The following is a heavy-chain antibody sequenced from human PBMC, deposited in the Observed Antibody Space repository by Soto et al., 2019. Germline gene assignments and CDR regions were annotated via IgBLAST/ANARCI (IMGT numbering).Heavy chain of an antibody. CDR2: IWYDGSNK. V-gene: IGHV3-33*01. J-gene: IGHJ6*02. CDR3: ARDLAETTVVTPYGYYYYGMDV. D-gene: IGHD4-17*01. CDR1: GFTFSSYG. Sequence: GGSLRLSCAASGFTFSSYGMHWVRQAPGKGLEWVAVIWYDGSNKYYADSVKGRFTISRDNSKNTLYLQMNSLRAEDTAVYYCARDLAETTVVTPYGYYYYGMDVWGQGTTVTVSS.